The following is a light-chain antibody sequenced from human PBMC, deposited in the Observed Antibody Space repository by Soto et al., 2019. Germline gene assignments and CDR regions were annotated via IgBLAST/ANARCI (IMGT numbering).Light chain of an antibody. V-gene: IGKV3D-15*01. Sequence: IVMTQSPVTLSVSPWERATLSCRAIQSVSSSYLAWYQQKPGQAPRLLIYGASSRATGIPDRFSGSGSGTEFTLTISSLQSEDFAVYYCQQYNNWPPWTFGQGTKVDI. J-gene: IGKJ1*01. CDR1: QSVSSSY. CDR2: GAS. CDR3: QQYNNWPPWT.